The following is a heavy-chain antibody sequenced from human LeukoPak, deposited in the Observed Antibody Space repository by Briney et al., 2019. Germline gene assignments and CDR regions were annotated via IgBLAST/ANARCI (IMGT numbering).Heavy chain of an antibody. D-gene: IGHD6-13*01. V-gene: IGHV3-11*06. CDR1: GFIFSDYY. Sequence: GGSLRLSCAASGFIFSDYYMSWIRQAPGKGLEWVSYTSGSTTYTNYADSVKGRFTISRDNAKNSLYLQMSSLRAEDTAVYFCARIRGSYYLDYWGQGTLVTVSS. J-gene: IGHJ4*02. CDR3: ARIRGSYYLDY. CDR2: TSGSTTYT.